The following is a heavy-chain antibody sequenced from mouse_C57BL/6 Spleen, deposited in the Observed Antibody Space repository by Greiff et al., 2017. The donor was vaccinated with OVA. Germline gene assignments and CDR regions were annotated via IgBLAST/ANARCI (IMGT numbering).Heavy chain of an antibody. V-gene: IGHV1-62-2*01. CDR3: ARHEGGYGNYPYAMDY. CDR1: GYTFTEYT. Sequence: QVQLQQSGAELVKPGASVKLSCKASGYTFTEYTIHWVKQRSGQGLEWIGWFYPGSGSITYNEKFKDKATLTADKSSSTVYMELSRLTSEDSAVYFCARHEGGYGNYPYAMDYWGQGTSVTVSS. D-gene: IGHD2-10*02. CDR2: FYPGSGSI. J-gene: IGHJ4*01.